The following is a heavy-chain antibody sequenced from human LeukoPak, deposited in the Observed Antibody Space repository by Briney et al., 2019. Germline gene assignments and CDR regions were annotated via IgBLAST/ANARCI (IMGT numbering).Heavy chain of an antibody. CDR3: ARDFRKRIAVAGTFDY. J-gene: IGHJ4*02. Sequence: PGRSLRLSCAASGFTFSSYAMHWVRQAPGKGLEWVAVISYDGSNKYYADSVKGRFTISRDNSKNTLYLQMNSLRAEDTAVCYCARDFRKRIAVAGTFDYWGQGTLVTVSS. CDR1: GFTFSSYA. D-gene: IGHD6-19*01. V-gene: IGHV3-30*04. CDR2: ISYDGSNK.